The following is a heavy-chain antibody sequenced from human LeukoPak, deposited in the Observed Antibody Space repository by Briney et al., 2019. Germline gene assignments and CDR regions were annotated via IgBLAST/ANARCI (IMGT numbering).Heavy chain of an antibody. CDR2: INPNSGGT. D-gene: IGHD2-21*02. J-gene: IGHJ6*02. V-gene: IGHV1-2*02. Sequence: ASVKVSCKASGYTFTGYYMHWVRQAPGQGLEWMGWINPNSGGTNYAQKFQGRVTMTRDTSISTAYMELSRLRSDDTAVYYCARVSCGGDCNYYYYYYGMDVWGQGTTVTVSS. CDR3: ARVSCGGDCNYYYYYYGMDV. CDR1: GYTFTGYY.